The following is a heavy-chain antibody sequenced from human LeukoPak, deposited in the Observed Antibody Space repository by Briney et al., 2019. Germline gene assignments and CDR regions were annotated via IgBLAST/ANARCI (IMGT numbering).Heavy chain of an antibody. Sequence: SETLSLTCTVSGYSISSGYYWGWIRQPPGKGLEWIGNIYHTGSTYYNPSLKSRVTISVDTSKNQFSLKLSSVTAADTAVYYCARGAYYYDAPFDPWGQGTLVTVSS. D-gene: IGHD3-22*01. CDR3: ARGAYYYDAPFDP. J-gene: IGHJ5*02. V-gene: IGHV4-38-2*02. CDR1: GYSISSGYY. CDR2: IYHTGST.